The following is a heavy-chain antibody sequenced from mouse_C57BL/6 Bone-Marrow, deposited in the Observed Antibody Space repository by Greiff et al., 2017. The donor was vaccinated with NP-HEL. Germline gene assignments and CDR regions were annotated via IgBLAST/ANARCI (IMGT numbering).Heavy chain of an antibody. CDR2: IYPGDGDT. Sequence: QVQLQQSGPELVKPGASVKISCKASGYAFSSSWMNWVKQRPGQGLEWIGRIYPGDGDTNYNGKFKGKATLTADKSSSTAYMQLSSLTSEDSAVYFCASTAQATLDYWGQGTTLTVSS. CDR1: GYAFSSSW. CDR3: ASTAQATLDY. J-gene: IGHJ2*01. V-gene: IGHV1-82*01. D-gene: IGHD3-2*02.